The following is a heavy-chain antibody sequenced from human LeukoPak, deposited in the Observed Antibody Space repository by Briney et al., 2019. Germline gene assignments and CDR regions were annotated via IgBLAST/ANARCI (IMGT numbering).Heavy chain of an antibody. CDR2: TSPDEGLK. J-gene: IGHJ3*02. V-gene: IGHV3-30*18. CDR1: GFTFSSYG. D-gene: IGHD3-9*01. Sequence: GRSLRLSCAASGFTFSSYGMHWVRQAPGKGLEWVAVTSPDEGLKFYGDSVKGRFTISRDNSKNTLYLQMNSLRVEDTAVYYCANDYYDILTGYGDAFDIWGQGTMVTVSS. CDR3: ANDYYDILTGYGDAFDI.